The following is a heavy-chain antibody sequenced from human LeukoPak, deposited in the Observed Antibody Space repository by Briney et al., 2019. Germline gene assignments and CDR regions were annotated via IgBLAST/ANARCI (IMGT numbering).Heavy chain of an antibody. CDR3: ARGTVQGGYYHDSNGYSI. D-gene: IGHD3-22*01. J-gene: IGHJ4*02. CDR2: IIPIFGTA. CDR1: GGTFSGYA. Sequence: SVKVSCKASGGTFSGYAISWVRQAPGQGLEWMGGIIPIFGTANYAQKFQGRVTITADESTSTAYMELSSLRSEDTAVYYCARGTVQGGYYHDSNGYSIWGQGTLVNVSS. V-gene: IGHV1-69*13.